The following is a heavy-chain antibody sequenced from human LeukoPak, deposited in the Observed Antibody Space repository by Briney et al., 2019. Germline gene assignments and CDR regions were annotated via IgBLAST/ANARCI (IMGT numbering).Heavy chain of an antibody. Sequence: GGSLRLSCAASGFTFSSYAMSWVRQAPGKGLEWVGFIRSKAYGGTTEYAASVKGRFTISRDDSKSIAYLQMNSLKTEDTAVYYCTRDSSGSYSESIADYWGQGTLVTVSS. V-gene: IGHV3-49*04. CDR3: TRDSSGSYSESIADY. J-gene: IGHJ4*02. D-gene: IGHD1-26*01. CDR1: GFTFSSYA. CDR2: IRSKAYGGTT.